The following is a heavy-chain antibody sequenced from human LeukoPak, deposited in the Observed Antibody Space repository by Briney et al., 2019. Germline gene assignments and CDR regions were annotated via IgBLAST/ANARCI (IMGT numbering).Heavy chain of an antibody. CDR1: GFTFSGYW. J-gene: IGHJ5*02. CDR2: INSDGSTT. Sequence: GGSPRLSCAASGFTFSGYWMHWVRQAPGKGLVWVSRINSDGSTTTYADSVKGRFTISRDNAKNTLYLQMNSLRAEDTAVYYCARSPLAGNWFDPWGQGTLVTVSS. CDR3: ARSPLAGNWFDP. V-gene: IGHV3-74*01.